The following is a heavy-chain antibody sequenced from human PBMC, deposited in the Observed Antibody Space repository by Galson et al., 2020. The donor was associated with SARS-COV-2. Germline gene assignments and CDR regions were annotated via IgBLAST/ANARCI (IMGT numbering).Heavy chain of an antibody. Sequence: GGSLRLSCTASGFPFISYSFTWVRQAPGKGLEWVSSISAGSTYIFYTDSVKGRFTMSRDNAKNSVYLEMNSLRAEDTAVYYCARVGDMATTPAEYFYYGLDVWGQGTTVTVSS. V-gene: IGHV3-21*01. CDR2: ISAGSTYI. CDR1: GFPFISYS. D-gene: IGHD3-16*01. CDR3: ARVGDMATTPAEYFYYGLDV. J-gene: IGHJ6*02.